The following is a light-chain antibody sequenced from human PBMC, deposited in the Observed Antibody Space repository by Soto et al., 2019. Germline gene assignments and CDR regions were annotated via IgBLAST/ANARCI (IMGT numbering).Light chain of an antibody. V-gene: IGKV3-15*01. CDR1: QSVSSN. Sequence: EIVMTQSPATLSVSPGERATLSCRASQSVSSNLAWYQQKPGQAPRLLIDGASTRATGIPARFSGSVSGTEFTLIISSLQSEDFAVYYCQQYNNWPPMYTFGQGTKLEIK. CDR2: GAS. J-gene: IGKJ2*01. CDR3: QQYNNWPPMYT.